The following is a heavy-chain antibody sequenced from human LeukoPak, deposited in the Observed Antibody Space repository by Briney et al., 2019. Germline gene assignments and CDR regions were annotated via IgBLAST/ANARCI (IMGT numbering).Heavy chain of an antibody. CDR2: IYYSGST. D-gene: IGHD5-18*01. Sequence: SETLSLTCIVSGGSINGYYWSWIRQPPGKGLEWIGYIYYSGSTHYNPSLKSRVTISVDTSKNQFSLKLSSVTAADTAVYYCARHPARYSYGSNFDYWGQGTLVTVSS. CDR1: GGSINGYY. V-gene: IGHV4-59*08. J-gene: IGHJ4*02. CDR3: ARHPARYSYGSNFDY.